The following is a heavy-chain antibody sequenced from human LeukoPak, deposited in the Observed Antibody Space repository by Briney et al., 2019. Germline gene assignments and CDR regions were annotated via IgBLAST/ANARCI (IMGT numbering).Heavy chain of an antibody. CDR3: VRNGDYYRLDY. Sequence: GGSLGLSCTASGFIFSNYWMTWVRQAPGKGLEWVANIRGDGNEKQFEDSVKGRFTISRDNAKNSVFLQMNNLRAEDTAVFYCVRNGDYYRLDYWGQGTLVTVSS. CDR2: IRGDGNEK. D-gene: IGHD3-22*01. J-gene: IGHJ4*02. V-gene: IGHV3-7*01. CDR1: GFIFSNYW.